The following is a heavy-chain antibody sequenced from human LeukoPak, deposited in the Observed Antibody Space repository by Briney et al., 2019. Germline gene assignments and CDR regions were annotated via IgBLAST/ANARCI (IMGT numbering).Heavy chain of an antibody. CDR3: AREGTLGRSVHHDY. J-gene: IGHJ4*02. CDR2: IYYSGST. Sequence: PSETLSLTCTVSGGSISSYYWSWIRQPPGKGLEWIGYIYYSGSTNYNPSLKSRVTISVDTSKNQFSLKLSSVTAADTAVYYCAREGTLGRSVHHDYWGQGTLVTVSS. V-gene: IGHV4-59*01. CDR1: GGSISSYY. D-gene: IGHD7-27*01.